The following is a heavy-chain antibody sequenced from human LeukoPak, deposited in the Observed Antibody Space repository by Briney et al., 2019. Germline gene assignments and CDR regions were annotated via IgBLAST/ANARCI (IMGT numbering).Heavy chain of an antibody. D-gene: IGHD5-24*01. Sequence: PGGSLRLSCAASGFNFSSYATHWVRQAPGKGLEWVAVISYDGSNKYYADSVKGRFTISRDNSKNTLYLQMNSLRAEDTAVYYCARGGISSPRRRDGAQAPFDYWGQGTLVTVSS. J-gene: IGHJ4*02. CDR2: ISYDGSNK. V-gene: IGHV3-30-3*01. CDR1: GFNFSSYA. CDR3: ARGGISSPRRRDGAQAPFDY.